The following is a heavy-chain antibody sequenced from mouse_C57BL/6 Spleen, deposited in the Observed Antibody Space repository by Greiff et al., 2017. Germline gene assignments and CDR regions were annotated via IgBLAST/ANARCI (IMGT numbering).Heavy chain of an antibody. V-gene: IGHV2-4*01. CDR1: GFSLTSYG. J-gene: IGHJ3*01. CDR2: IWSGGST. CDR3: AKAYGYDGAWFAY. D-gene: IGHD2-2*01. Sequence: VQLVESGPGLVQPSQSLSITCTVSGFSLTSYGVHWVRQPPGKGLEWLGVIWSGGSTDYNAAFISRLSISKDNSKSQVFFKMNSLQADDTAIYYGAKAYGYDGAWFAYWGQGTLVTVSA.